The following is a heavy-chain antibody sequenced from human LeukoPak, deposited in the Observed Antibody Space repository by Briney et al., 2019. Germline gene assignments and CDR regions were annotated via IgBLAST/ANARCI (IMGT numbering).Heavy chain of an antibody. J-gene: IGHJ4*02. V-gene: IGHV3-30*18. Sequence: KPGGSLRLSCAASGFTFSSYGMHWVRQAPGKGLEWVAVISYDGSNKYYADSVKGRFTISRDNSKNTLYLQMNSLRAEDTAVYYCAKDGAGWGSIVLMVYANPGGFDYWGQGTLVTVSS. D-gene: IGHD2-8*01. CDR3: AKDGAGWGSIVLMVYANPGGFDY. CDR2: ISYDGSNK. CDR1: GFTFSSYG.